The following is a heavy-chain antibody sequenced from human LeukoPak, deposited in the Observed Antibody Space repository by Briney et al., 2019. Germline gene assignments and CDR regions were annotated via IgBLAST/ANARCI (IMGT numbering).Heavy chain of an antibody. Sequence: GGSLRLSCAASGFTLNTYEMNWVRQAPGKGLEWVAYISTSGSIIYYADSVKGRFPISRDNANLYLQMNSLRADDTAVYYCARDSGGYSYGYVYSYYYYIDVWGKGTPVTISS. CDR2: ISTSGSII. CDR1: GFTLNTYE. CDR3: ARDSGGYSYGYVYSYYYYIDV. V-gene: IGHV3-48*03. D-gene: IGHD5-18*01. J-gene: IGHJ6*03.